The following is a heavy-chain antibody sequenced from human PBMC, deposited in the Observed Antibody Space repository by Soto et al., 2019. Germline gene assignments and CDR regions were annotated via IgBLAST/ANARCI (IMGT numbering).Heavy chain of an antibody. D-gene: IGHD5-12*01. Sequence: GGSLRLSCAASGFTFNNYVMTWVRQAPGGGLDYVSSITASGDIDAYSDSVRGRFTISRDNSRDTLSLQMNNLRVEDTAVYHCVKGPSREGYTWGQGTLVTVSS. CDR3: VKGPSREGYT. V-gene: IGHV3-23*01. J-gene: IGHJ4*02. CDR2: ITASGDID. CDR1: GFTFNNYV.